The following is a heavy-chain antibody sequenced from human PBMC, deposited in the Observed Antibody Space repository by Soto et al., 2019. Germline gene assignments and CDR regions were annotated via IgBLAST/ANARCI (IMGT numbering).Heavy chain of an antibody. CDR1: GYTFTSYA. CDR3: ARDYQLPTITYYYYYYGMDV. V-gene: IGHV7-4-1*01. Sequence: ASVNVSCKASGYTFTSYAMNRVRQAPGQGLEWMGWINTNTGNPTYAQGFTGRFVFSLDTSVSTAYLQICSLKAEDTAVYYCARDYQLPTITYYYYYYGMDVWGQGTTVTVSS. J-gene: IGHJ6*02. D-gene: IGHD2-2*01. CDR2: INTNTGNP.